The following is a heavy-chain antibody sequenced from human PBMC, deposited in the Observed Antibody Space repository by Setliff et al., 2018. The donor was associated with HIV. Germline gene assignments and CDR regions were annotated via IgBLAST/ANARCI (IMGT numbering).Heavy chain of an antibody. J-gene: IGHJ4*02. CDR2: VNPSGGSI. V-gene: IGHV1-46*01. Sequence: GASVKVSCKASGYTFTSYTINWVRQAPGQGLEWLGMVNPSGGSIAYAQKFQGRVTMTRDTSTNTVYMDLSGLRSDDTAVYYCARDRTAGYNYDYGYWGQGTLVTVSS. CDR1: GYTFTSYT. CDR3: ARDRTAGYNYDYGY. D-gene: IGHD3-16*01.